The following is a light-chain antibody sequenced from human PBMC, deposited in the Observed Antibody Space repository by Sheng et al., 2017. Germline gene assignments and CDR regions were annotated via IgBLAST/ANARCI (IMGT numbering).Light chain of an antibody. CDR1: QNIVTN. J-gene: IGKJ1*01. CDR2: GAS. CDR3: QQYGSSSWT. Sequence: IVLTQSPAIVSVSPGERATLSCRASQNIVTNLAWYQQRPGQAPRLLIYGASSRATGIPDRFSGSGSGTDFTLTISRLEPEDFAVYYCQQYGSSSWTFGQGTKVEIK. V-gene: IGKV3-20*01.